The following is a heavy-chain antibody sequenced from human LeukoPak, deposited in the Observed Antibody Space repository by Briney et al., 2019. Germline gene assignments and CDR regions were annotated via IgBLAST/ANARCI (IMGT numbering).Heavy chain of an antibody. J-gene: IGHJ6*03. D-gene: IGHD6-13*01. Sequence: GGSLRLSCAASGFTFSSYAMSWVRQAPGKGLEWVSAISGSGGSTYYADSVKGRFTISRDNAKNSLYLQMNSLRAEDTAVYYCARDAGTNYYYYMDVWGKGTTVTVSS. V-gene: IGHV3-23*01. CDR2: ISGSGGST. CDR1: GFTFSSYA. CDR3: ARDAGTNYYYYMDV.